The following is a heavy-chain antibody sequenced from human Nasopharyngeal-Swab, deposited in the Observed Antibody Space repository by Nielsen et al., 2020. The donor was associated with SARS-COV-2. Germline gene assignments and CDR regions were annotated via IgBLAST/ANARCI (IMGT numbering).Heavy chain of an antibody. V-gene: IGHV4-39*01. Sequence: SETLSLTCTVSGGSISSSSYYWGWIRQPPGKGLEWIGSIYYSGSTYYNPSLKSRVTISVDTSKNQFSPKLSSVTAADTAVYYCARLTVSSSGISSGAFDIWGQGTMVTVSS. CDR3: ARLTVSSSGISSGAFDI. D-gene: IGHD6-19*01. J-gene: IGHJ3*02. CDR2: IYYSGST. CDR1: GGSISSSSYY.